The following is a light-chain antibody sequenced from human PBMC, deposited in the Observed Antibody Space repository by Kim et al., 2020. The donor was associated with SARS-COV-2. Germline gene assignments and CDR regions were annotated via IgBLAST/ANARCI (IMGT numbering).Light chain of an antibody. J-gene: IGLJ3*02. V-gene: IGLV3-19*01. CDR2: GDK. CDR1: SLRVYY. CDR3: NSRDSSGNHVL. Sequence: LGQKVTITCQGYSLRVYYASWFRQKSGQAPILVIYGDKNRPSRIPDRFSGSGSGNTASLTITGAQSEDEADYYCNSRDSSGNHVLFGGRTQLTVL.